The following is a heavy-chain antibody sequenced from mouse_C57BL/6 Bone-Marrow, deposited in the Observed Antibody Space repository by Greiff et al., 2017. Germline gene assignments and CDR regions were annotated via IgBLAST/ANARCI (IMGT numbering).Heavy chain of an antibody. CDR1: GYTFTSYW. CDR2: LDPSDSYT. V-gene: IGHV1-69*01. J-gene: IGHJ4*01. CDR3: AREAMDY. Sequence: QVQLQQPGAELVMPGASVKLSCKASGYTFTSYWMHWVKPRPGQGLEWIGELDPSDSYTNYNQKFKGKSTLTVDKSSSTAYMQRSSLTSEDSAVYYCAREAMDYWGQGTSVTVSS.